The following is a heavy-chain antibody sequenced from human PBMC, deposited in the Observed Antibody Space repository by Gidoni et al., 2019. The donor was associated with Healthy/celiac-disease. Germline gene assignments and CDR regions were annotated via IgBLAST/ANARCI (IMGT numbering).Heavy chain of an antibody. CDR1: GFTLSSYA. Sequence: EVQLLESGGGLVQPGGSLRLSCAASGFTLSSYAMSWVRQAPGKGLEWVSAISGSGGSTYYEASVKGRFTISRENSKNTLYLQMNSLRAEDTAVYYCAKDFESLFDYWGQGTLVTVSS. J-gene: IGHJ4*02. CDR2: ISGSGGST. V-gene: IGHV3-23*01. CDR3: AKDFESLFDY.